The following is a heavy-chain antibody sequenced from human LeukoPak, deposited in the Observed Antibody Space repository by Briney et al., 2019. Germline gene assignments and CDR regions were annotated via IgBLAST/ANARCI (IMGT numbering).Heavy chain of an antibody. D-gene: IGHD6-6*01. Sequence: PGESLKVSCQISGYIFTTYWIAWVRQMPGKGLEWMGVIYPADSDTKYSPSFQGQVTFSVDKSISTAYLQWNSLKASDTAIYYCARRPAFYFDYWGQGTLVTVSS. CDR1: GYIFTTYW. V-gene: IGHV5-51*01. CDR2: IYPADSDT. J-gene: IGHJ4*02. CDR3: ARRPAFYFDY.